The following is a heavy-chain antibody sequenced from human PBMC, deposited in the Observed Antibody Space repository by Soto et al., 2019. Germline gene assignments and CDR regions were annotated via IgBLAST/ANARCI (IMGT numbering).Heavy chain of an antibody. D-gene: IGHD2-15*01. V-gene: IGHV3-72*01. Sequence: EVQLVESGGGLVQPGGSLRLSCAASGFTFSDHYMDWVRQAPGKGLEWVGRTRNKANSYTTEYAASVKGRFTISRDDSKNSLYLQKNSLKTEDTAVYYCARRILGVVVSDNWFDPWGQGTLVTVSS. CDR2: TRNKANSYTT. CDR3: ARRILGVVVSDNWFDP. J-gene: IGHJ5*02. CDR1: GFTFSDHY.